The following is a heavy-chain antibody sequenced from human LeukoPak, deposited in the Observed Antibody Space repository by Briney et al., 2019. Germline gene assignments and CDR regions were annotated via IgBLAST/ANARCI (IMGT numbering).Heavy chain of an antibody. Sequence: HSGGSLRLSCVASGFTFRSHGMNWVRQAPGKGLEWVSGISPNGVITYYADSVKGRFTISRDNSKGTVYLQMNSLRPEDTAVYYCAKDDAWLQYGNWGRGTLVTVSS. V-gene: IGHV3-23*01. J-gene: IGHJ4*02. CDR2: ISPNGVIT. D-gene: IGHD5-24*01. CDR1: GFTFRSHG. CDR3: AKDDAWLQYGN.